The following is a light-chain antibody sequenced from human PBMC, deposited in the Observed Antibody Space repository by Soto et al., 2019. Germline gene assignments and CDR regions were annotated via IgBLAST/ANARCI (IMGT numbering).Light chain of an antibody. V-gene: IGLV2-8*01. J-gene: IGLJ3*02. CDR1: SSDVGGYNY. CDR2: EVI. Sequence: QSALTQPPSASGSPGQSVTISCTGTSSDVGGYNYVSWYQQHPGKAPKLMIYEVINRPSGVPDRFSGSKSGNTASLTVSGLQGEDEADYYCSSYAGSNNLVFGGGTQLTVL. CDR3: SSYAGSNNLV.